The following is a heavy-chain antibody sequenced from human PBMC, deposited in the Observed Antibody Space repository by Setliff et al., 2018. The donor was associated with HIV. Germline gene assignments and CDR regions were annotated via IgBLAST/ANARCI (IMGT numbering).Heavy chain of an antibody. CDR2: IYYTEDT. V-gene: IGHV4-31*03. CDR1: GGSINSGEYY. CDR3: ARWYTTGRGWFDP. D-gene: IGHD6-25*01. Sequence: ASETLSLTCTVSGGSINSGEYYWSWSRQHPGKGLEWIGYIYYTEDTYYNPPLKSRVTMSIDTSKNQFSLRLSSVTAADTAVYYCARWYTTGRGWFDPWGQGTLVTVSS. J-gene: IGHJ5*02.